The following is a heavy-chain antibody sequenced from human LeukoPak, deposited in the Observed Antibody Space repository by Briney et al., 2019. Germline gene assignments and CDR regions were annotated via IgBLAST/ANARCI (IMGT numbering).Heavy chain of an antibody. V-gene: IGHV1-69*05. CDR3: ARDPKAAYCSGGSCYSSGRLYYYMDV. J-gene: IGHJ6*03. CDR1: GGTFSSYA. CDR2: IIPIFGTA. D-gene: IGHD2-15*01. Sequence: SVKVSCKASGGTFSSYAISWVRQAPGQGLEWMGRIIPIFGTANYAQKFQGRVTITTDESTSTAYMELSSLRSEDTAVYYCARDPKAAYCSGGSCYSSGRLYYYMDVWGKGTTVTVSS.